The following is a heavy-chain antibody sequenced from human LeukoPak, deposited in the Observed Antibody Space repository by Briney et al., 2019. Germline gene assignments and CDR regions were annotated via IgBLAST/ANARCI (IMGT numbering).Heavy chain of an antibody. CDR1: GYTLTELS. CDR2: FDPEDGET. D-gene: IGHD2-2*01. CDR3: ATIVGVPAALYYFDY. Sequence: ASVKVSCKVSGYTLTELSMHWVRQAPGKGLEWMGGFDPEDGETIYAQKFQGRVTMTEDTSTDTAYMELSSLRSEDTAVYYCATIVGVPAALYYFDYWGQGTLVTVSS. V-gene: IGHV1-24*01. J-gene: IGHJ4*02.